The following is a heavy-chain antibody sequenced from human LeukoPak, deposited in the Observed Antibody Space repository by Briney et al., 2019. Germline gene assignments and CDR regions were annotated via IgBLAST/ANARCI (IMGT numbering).Heavy chain of an antibody. CDR2: ISSSGSTI. V-gene: IGHV3-48*03. D-gene: IGHD5-12*01. CDR1: GFTFSSYE. CDR3: ARESGYDPGLDY. Sequence: GGSLRLSCAASGFTFSSYEMNWVRQAPGKGLEWVSYISSSGSTIYYADSVKGRFTISRDNAKNSLYLQMNSLRAEGTAVYYCARESGYDPGLDYWGQGTLVTVSS. J-gene: IGHJ4*02.